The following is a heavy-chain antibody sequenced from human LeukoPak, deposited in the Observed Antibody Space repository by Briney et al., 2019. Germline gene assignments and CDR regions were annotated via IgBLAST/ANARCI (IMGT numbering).Heavy chain of an antibody. CDR1: GYTFTSYG. CDR2: ISAYNGNT. J-gene: IGHJ6*02. V-gene: IGHV1-18*01. D-gene: IGHD6-13*01. Sequence: ASVKVSCKASGYTFTSYGISWVRQAPGQGREWMGWISAYNGNTNYAQKLQGRVTMTADTSTSTAYMELSSLRSEDTAVYYCARDSSWYRDYYYYYGMDVWGQGTTVTVSS. CDR3: ARDSSWYRDYYYYYGMDV.